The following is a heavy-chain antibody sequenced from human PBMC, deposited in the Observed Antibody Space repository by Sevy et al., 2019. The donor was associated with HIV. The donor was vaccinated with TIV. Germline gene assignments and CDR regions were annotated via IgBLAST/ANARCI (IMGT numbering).Heavy chain of an antibody. D-gene: IGHD6-19*01. Sequence: GGSLRLSCAASGFTFSSYAMHWVRQAPGKGLEWVAVISYDGSNKYYADSVKGRFTISRDNSKNALYLKMNSLRAEDKAVYYCAREGMGIEVDLGAFDIWGQGTMVTVSS. V-gene: IGHV3-30-3*01. CDR3: AREGMGIEVDLGAFDI. CDR2: ISYDGSNK. CDR1: GFTFSSYA. J-gene: IGHJ3*02.